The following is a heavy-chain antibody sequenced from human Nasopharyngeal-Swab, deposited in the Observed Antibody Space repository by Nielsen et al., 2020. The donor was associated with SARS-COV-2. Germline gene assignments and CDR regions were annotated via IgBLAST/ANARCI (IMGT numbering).Heavy chain of an antibody. J-gene: IGHJ6*02. Sequence: WIRQPPGKGLEWVSSISSSSSYIYYADSVKGRFTISRDNAKNSPYLQMNSLRAEDTAVYYCARVRADYGGNSDEPSMDVWGQGTTVTVSS. V-gene: IGHV3-21*01. CDR3: ARVRADYGGNSDEPSMDV. D-gene: IGHD4-23*01. CDR2: ISSSSSYI.